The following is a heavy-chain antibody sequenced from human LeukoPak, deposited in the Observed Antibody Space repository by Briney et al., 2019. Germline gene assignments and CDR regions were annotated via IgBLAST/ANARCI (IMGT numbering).Heavy chain of an antibody. D-gene: IGHD2-15*01. CDR1: GYTFTIYD. Sequence: ASVKVSCKASGYTFTIYDINWVRQATGQGLEWMGWMNPNSGNTGYAQKFQGRVTMTRNTSISTAYMELSSLRSEDTAVYYCARALGYCSGGSCSNYYYYGMDVWGQGTTVTVSS. CDR3: ARALGYCSGGSCSNYYYYGMDV. CDR2: MNPNSGNT. V-gene: IGHV1-8*01. J-gene: IGHJ6*02.